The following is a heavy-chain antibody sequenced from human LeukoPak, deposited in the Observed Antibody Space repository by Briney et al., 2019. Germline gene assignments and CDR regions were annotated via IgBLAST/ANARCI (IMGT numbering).Heavy chain of an antibody. Sequence: GGSLRLSCAASGFTFSSYAMHWVRQAPGKGLEYVSAISSNGGSTYYANSVKGRFTISRDNSKNTLYLQMGSLRAEDMAVYYCARDREPGIAVAGLFDYWGQGTLVTVSS. J-gene: IGHJ4*02. CDR2: ISSNGGST. CDR1: GFTFSSYA. V-gene: IGHV3-64*01. CDR3: ARDREPGIAVAGLFDY. D-gene: IGHD6-19*01.